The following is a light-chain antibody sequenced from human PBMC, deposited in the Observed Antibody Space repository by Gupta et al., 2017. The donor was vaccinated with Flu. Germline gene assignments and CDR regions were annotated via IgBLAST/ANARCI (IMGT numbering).Light chain of an antibody. Sequence: GGKVSISCQASQDITKNLNWFQQKSGRPPKLLIYDASKLQSGVPSRFSGSGSGTLFTLTLNNVQPEDVASYFCQQFDNLPYTVGQGTIVEI. J-gene: IGKJ2*01. CDR3: QQFDNLPYT. V-gene: IGKV1-33*01. CDR2: DAS. CDR1: QDITKN.